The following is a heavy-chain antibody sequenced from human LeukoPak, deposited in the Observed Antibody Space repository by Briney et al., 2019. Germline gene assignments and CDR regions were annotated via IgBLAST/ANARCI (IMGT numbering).Heavy chain of an antibody. CDR3: ARDEGYCSSTSCYTAMDY. D-gene: IGHD2-2*02. J-gene: IGHJ4*02. Sequence: PGRSLRLSCAASGFTFSSYAMHWVRQAPGKGLEWVAVISYDGSNKYYADSVKGRFTISRDNSKNTLYLQMNSLRAEDTAVYYCARDEGYCSSTSCYTAMDYWGQGTLVTVSS. CDR1: GFTFSSYA. V-gene: IGHV3-30-3*01. CDR2: ISYDGSNK.